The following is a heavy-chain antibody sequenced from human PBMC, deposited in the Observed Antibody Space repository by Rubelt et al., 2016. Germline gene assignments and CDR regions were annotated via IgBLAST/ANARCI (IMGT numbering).Heavy chain of an antibody. CDR3: ARDRSSGWYRNYCDY. CDR1: GDSLNSYY. CDR2: FFSARGI. D-gene: IGHD6-19*01. Sequence: QVQLQESGPGLVKASETLSLTCAVSGDSLNSYYYCWVRQPPGKGLEWIGCFFSARGINYSPSLKSRVTISVDTSMNHFSLKLASLTSSDTAVYYCARDRSSGWYRNYCDYWGHGTLVTVPS. J-gene: IGHJ4*01. V-gene: IGHV4-59*12.